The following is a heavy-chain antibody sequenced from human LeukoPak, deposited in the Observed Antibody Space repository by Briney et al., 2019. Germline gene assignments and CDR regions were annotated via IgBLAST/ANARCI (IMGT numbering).Heavy chain of an antibody. CDR2: ISYDGSNK. D-gene: IGHD4-17*01. J-gene: IGHJ4*02. CDR3: ARDEGGGPDYGDSESFDY. Sequence: QPGRSLRLSCAASGFTFSSYGMHWVRQAPGKGLEWVAVISYDGSNKYYADSVKGRFTISRDNAKNSLYLQMNSLRAEDTAVYYCARDEGGGPDYGDSESFDYWGQGTLVTVSS. CDR1: GFTFSSYG. V-gene: IGHV3-30*03.